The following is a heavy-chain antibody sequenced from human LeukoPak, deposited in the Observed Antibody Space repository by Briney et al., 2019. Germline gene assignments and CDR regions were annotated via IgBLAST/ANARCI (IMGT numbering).Heavy chain of an antibody. CDR2: IYTSGST. Sequence: PSETLSLTCTVSGGSISSGSYYWSWIRQPAGKGLEWIGRIYTSGSTNYNPSLKSRVTISVDTSKNQFSLKLSSVTAADTAVYYCARTSIWERNDAFDIWGQGTMVTVSS. CDR1: GGSISSGSYY. V-gene: IGHV4-61*02. CDR3: ARTSIWERNDAFDI. J-gene: IGHJ3*02. D-gene: IGHD1-26*01.